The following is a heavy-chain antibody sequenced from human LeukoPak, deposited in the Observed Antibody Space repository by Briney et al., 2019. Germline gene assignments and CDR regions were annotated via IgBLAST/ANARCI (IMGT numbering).Heavy chain of an antibody. CDR3: ARAPNSPIVVVPAAALDAFDI. Sequence: ASVKVSCKASGYTFTGYYMHWVRQAPGQGLEWMGWINPNSGGTNYAQKFQGRVTMTRDMSISTAYMELSRLRSDDTAVYYCARAPNSPIVVVPAAALDAFDIWGQGTMVTVSS. V-gene: IGHV1-2*02. J-gene: IGHJ3*02. CDR2: INPNSGGT. CDR1: GYTFTGYY. D-gene: IGHD2-2*01.